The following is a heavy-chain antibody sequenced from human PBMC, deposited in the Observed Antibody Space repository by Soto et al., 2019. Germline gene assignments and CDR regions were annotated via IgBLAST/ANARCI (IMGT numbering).Heavy chain of an antibody. Sequence: ASVKVSCKASGYTFTSYDINWVRQATGQGLEWMGWMNPNSGNTGYAQKFQGRFTISRDDSKTIADLQMNSLKTEDTAVYYCARDFIGGFNYGFFDYWGQGALVTVSS. CDR1: GYTFTSYD. V-gene: IGHV1-8*01. CDR3: ARDFIGGFNYGFFDY. D-gene: IGHD5-18*01. J-gene: IGHJ4*02. CDR2: MNPNSGNT.